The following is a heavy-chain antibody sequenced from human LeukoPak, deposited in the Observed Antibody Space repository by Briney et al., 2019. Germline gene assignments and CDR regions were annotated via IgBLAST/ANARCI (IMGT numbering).Heavy chain of an antibody. CDR3: ARSSFFRGVVIPLDY. Sequence: GASVKVSCKASGYTFTSYGISWVRQAPGQGLEWMGWISAYNGNTNYAQKLQGRVTMTTDTSTSTAYMELGSLRSDDTAVYYCARSSFFRGVVIPLDYWGQGTLVTVSS. D-gene: IGHD3-3*01. CDR1: GYTFTSYG. V-gene: IGHV1-18*01. J-gene: IGHJ4*02. CDR2: ISAYNGNT.